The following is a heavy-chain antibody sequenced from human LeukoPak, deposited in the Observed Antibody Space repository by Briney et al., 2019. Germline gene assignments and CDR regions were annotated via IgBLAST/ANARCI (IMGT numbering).Heavy chain of an antibody. CDR1: GGSISSSNW. Sequence: SETLSLTCAVSGGSISSSNWWSWVRQPPGKGLEWIGEIYHSGSTNYNPSLKSRVTISVDTSKNQFSLKLSSVTAADTAVYYCARLSISDFWSGYDAFDIWGQGTMVTVSS. CDR2: IYHSGST. V-gene: IGHV4-4*02. CDR3: ARLSISDFWSGYDAFDI. D-gene: IGHD3-3*01. J-gene: IGHJ3*02.